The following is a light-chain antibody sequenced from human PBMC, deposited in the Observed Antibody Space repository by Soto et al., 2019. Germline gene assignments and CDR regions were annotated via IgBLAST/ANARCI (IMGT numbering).Light chain of an antibody. V-gene: IGKV1-39*01. CDR1: QSISSY. Sequence: DIQMTQSPSSLSASVGDRVTITCRASQSISSYLNWYQQKPGKAPKLLIYAASSLQSGVPSRFSGSGPGTDFTLTISSLQPEDFATYYCRQSYSTPLTFGGGTKVEIK. CDR2: AAS. J-gene: IGKJ4*01. CDR3: RQSYSTPLT.